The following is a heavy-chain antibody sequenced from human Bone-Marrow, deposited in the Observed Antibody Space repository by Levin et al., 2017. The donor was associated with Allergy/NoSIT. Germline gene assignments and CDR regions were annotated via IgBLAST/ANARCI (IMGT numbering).Heavy chain of an antibody. V-gene: IGHV3-33*01. J-gene: IGHJ6*02. D-gene: IGHD1-26*01. CDR1: GFTFSSYG. CDR3: ARDLEYSGSYYGKIPGATNYYYYYGMDV. Sequence: GGSLRLSCAASGFTFSSYGMHWVRQAPGKGLEWVAVIWYDGSNKYYADSVKGRFTISRDNSKNTLYLQMNSLRAEDTAVYYCARDLEYSGSYYGKIPGATNYYYYYGMDVWGQGTTVTVSS. CDR2: IWYDGSNK.